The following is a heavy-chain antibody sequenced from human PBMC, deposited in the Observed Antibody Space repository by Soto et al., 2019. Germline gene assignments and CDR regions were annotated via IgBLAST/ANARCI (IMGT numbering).Heavy chain of an antibody. Sequence: GGSLRLSCAASGFTFSSYAMHWVRQAPGKGLEWVAVISYDGSNKYYADSVKGRFTISRDNSKNTLYLQMNSLRAEDTAVYYCARDAYYYDSSGYYYGWFDPWGQG. CDR3: ARDAYYYDSSGYYYGWFDP. D-gene: IGHD3-22*01. CDR2: ISYDGSNK. V-gene: IGHV3-30-3*01. J-gene: IGHJ5*02. CDR1: GFTFSSYA.